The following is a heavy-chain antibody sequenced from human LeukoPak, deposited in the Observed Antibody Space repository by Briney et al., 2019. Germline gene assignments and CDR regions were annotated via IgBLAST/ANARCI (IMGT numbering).Heavy chain of an antibody. CDR3: ASLTLYYYDSSGYYRTSDY. CDR2: IIPNFGTA. D-gene: IGHD3-22*01. CDR1: GGTFSSYA. V-gene: IGHV1-69*01. Sequence: GSSVKVSCKASGGTFSSYAISWVRQAPGQGLEWMGGIIPNFGTANYAQKFQGRVTITADESTSAAYMELSSLRSEDTAVYYCASLTLYYYDSSGYYRTSDYWGQGTLVTVSS. J-gene: IGHJ4*02.